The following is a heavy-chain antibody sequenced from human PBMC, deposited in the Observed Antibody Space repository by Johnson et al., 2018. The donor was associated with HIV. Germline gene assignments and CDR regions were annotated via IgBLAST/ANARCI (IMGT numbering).Heavy chain of an antibody. V-gene: IGHV3-66*01. J-gene: IGHJ3*02. CDR1: GFRFSDHY. Sequence: VQLVESGGGVVQPGGSLRLSCVASGFRFSDHYMSWIRQAPGKGLEWVSVIYTGGSTYYADSVKGRFTISRDNSKNTLYLQMNSLRTEDTAVYFCAKTHTYGGAFDIWGKGTMVTVSS. CDR2: IYTGGST. CDR3: AKTHTYGGAFDI. D-gene: IGHD5-18*01.